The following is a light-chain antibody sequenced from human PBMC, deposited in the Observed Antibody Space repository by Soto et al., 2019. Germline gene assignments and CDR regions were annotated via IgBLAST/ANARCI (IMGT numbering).Light chain of an antibody. V-gene: IGKV1-5*03. CDR3: QHYIGYSGM. J-gene: IGKJ1*01. Sequence: DIQMTQSPSTLSASVGDRVTITCRASQSLNSWLAWYQHKPGNAPKLLIHKASILASGIPSRFSDSDSVAESTLTITSLQPDDFAKYYCQHYIGYSGMFGQGTKVYSK. CDR2: KAS. CDR1: QSLNSW.